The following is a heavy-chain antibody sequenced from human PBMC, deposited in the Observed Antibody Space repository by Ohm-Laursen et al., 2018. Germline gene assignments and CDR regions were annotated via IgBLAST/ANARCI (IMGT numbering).Heavy chain of an antibody. CDR1: GYTFTGHY. V-gene: IGHV1-2*02. D-gene: IGHD5-12*01. J-gene: IGHJ4*02. CDR2: INPNSGGT. Sequence: GASVKASCKASGYTFTGHYMHWVRQAPGQGLKWMGWINPNSGGTNYAQKFQGRVTMTRDTSISTAYMELSRLRSDDTAVYYCATRTGGYDDWGQGTLVTVSS. CDR3: ATRTGGYDD.